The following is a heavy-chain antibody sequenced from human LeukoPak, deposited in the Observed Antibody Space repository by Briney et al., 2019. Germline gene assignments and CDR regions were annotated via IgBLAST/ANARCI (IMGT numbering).Heavy chain of an antibody. CDR2: LYWVDDK. CDR1: GFSLSTSGVG. Sequence: ESGPTLVKPTQTLTLNCTFSGFSLSTSGVGVGWIRQPPGKALEWLALLYWVDDKRYSPSLKSRLTITKDTSKNQVVLTITNMDPVDTATYYCAHSGGYSSGWYGPPQNWFDPWGQGTLVTVSS. J-gene: IGHJ5*02. V-gene: IGHV2-5*02. CDR3: AHSGGYSSGWYGPPQNWFDP. D-gene: IGHD6-19*01.